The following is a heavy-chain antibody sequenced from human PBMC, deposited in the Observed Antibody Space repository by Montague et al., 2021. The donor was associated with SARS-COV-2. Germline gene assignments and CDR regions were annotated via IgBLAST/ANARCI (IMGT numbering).Heavy chain of an antibody. CDR2: VSSSGSTI. CDR3: ARDLREQWLGHYGMDV. J-gene: IGHJ6*02. CDR1: GFTFSSYE. V-gene: IGHV3-48*03. D-gene: IGHD6-19*01. Sequence: SLRLSCAASGFTFSSYEMNWVRQAPGKGLEWVSYVSSSGSTIYXXXSXXXRFTISRDNAKNSLYLQMNSLRAEDTAVYYCARDLREQWLGHYGMDVWGQGTTVTVSS.